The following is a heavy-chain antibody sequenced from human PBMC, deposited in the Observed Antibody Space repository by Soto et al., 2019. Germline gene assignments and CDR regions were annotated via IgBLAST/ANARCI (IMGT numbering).Heavy chain of an antibody. D-gene: IGHD1-20*01. Sequence: EVPLGESGGGLVQPGGSLRLSCAASGFTFSSYWMHWVRQAPGKGLVWVSRVNNDGRGTIYAYSVKGRFTISSDNAKNPVYLEMNSLRAEDTALYFCTRGAYMHAFDMWGQGTMVTVSS. CDR2: VNNDGRGT. CDR3: TRGAYMHAFDM. V-gene: IGHV3-74*01. J-gene: IGHJ3*02. CDR1: GFTFSSYW.